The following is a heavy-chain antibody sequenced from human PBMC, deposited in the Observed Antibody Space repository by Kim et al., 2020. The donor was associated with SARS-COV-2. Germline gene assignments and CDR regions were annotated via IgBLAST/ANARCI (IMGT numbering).Heavy chain of an antibody. Sequence: ASVKVSCKASGYTFTSYGISWVRQAPGQGLEWMGWISAYNGNTNYAQKLQGRVTMTTDTSTSTAYMELRSLRSDDTAVYYCARDDNILTGYPNDAFDIWGQGTMVTVSS. V-gene: IGHV1-18*01. CDR2: ISAYNGNT. D-gene: IGHD3-9*01. J-gene: IGHJ3*02. CDR3: ARDDNILTGYPNDAFDI. CDR1: GYTFTSYG.